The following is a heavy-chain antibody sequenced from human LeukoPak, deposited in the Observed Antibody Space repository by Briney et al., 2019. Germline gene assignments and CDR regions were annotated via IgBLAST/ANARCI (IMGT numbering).Heavy chain of an antibody. CDR1: GGSFSDYF. V-gene: IGHV3-53*01. D-gene: IGHD1-14*01. J-gene: IGHJ4*02. CDR3: AARNY. Sequence: PSETLSLMCSVYGGSFSDYFWSWVRQAPGKGLEGVSVIYSRGATYYADSVKGRFTISRDNSKNTLYLQMNSLRVEDTAVYYCAARNYWGQGTLVTVSS. CDR2: IYSRGAT.